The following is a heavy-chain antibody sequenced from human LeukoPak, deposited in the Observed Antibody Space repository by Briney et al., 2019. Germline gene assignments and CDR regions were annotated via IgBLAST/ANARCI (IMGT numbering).Heavy chain of an antibody. J-gene: IGHJ5*02. CDR2: IIPIFGIA. CDR3: ARGSSSWFNWFDP. Sequence: GASVKVSCTASGGTLSSYAISWVRQAPGQGLEWMGRIIPIFGIANYAQKFQGRVTITADKSTSTAYMELSSLRSEDTAVYYCARGSSSWFNWFDPWGQGTLVTVSS. CDR1: GGTLSSYA. V-gene: IGHV1-69*04. D-gene: IGHD6-13*01.